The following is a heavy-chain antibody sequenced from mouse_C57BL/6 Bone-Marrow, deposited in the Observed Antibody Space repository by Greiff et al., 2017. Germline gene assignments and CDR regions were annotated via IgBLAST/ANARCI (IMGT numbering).Heavy chain of an antibody. D-gene: IGHD2-1*01. CDR2: IYPGSGST. CDR1: GYTFTSYW. Sequence: VQLQQPGAELVKPGASVKMSCKASGYTFTSYWITWVKQRPGPGLEWIGDIYPGSGSTNYNEKFKSKATLTVDTSSSTAYMQRSSLTSEDSAVYYCARWVAFYYGNYVGAMDYWGQGTSVTVSS. CDR3: ARWVAFYYGNYVGAMDY. J-gene: IGHJ4*01. V-gene: IGHV1-55*01.